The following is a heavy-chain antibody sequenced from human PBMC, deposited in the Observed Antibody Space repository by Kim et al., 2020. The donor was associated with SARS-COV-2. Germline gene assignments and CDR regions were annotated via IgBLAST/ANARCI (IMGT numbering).Heavy chain of an antibody. Sequence: ASVKVSCKASGYTFTSYGISWVRQAPGQGLEWMGWISAYNGNTNYAQKLQGRVTMTTDTSTSTAYMELRSLRSDDTAVYYCASSYSSERRVGAFDIWGQGTMVTVSS. D-gene: IGHD6-19*01. J-gene: IGHJ3*02. CDR2: ISAYNGNT. CDR3: ASSYSSERRVGAFDI. CDR1: GYTFTSYG. V-gene: IGHV1-18*01.